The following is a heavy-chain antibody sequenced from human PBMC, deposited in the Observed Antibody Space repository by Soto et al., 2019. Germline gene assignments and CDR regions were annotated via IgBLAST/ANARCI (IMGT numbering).Heavy chain of an antibody. J-gene: IGHJ4*02. V-gene: IGHV3-7*01. CDR3: GRGSGDPDN. D-gene: IGHD4-17*01. CDR1: GFTFSSYW. CDR2: INQDGSDK. Sequence: EAQLVESGGGLVQPGGSLRLSCVASGFTFSSYWMSWVRQAPGKGLEWVANINQDGSDKKYVDSVKGRFTISRDNAENSLSRQMNSLRGEDTAVYYCGRGSGDPDNWGQGTLVTVSS.